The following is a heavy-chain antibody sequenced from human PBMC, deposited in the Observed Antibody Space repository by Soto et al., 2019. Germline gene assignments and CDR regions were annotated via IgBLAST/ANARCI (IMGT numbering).Heavy chain of an antibody. D-gene: IGHD5-18*01. J-gene: IGHJ6*02. Sequence: QLQLQESGPRLVKPSETLSLTCTVSGGSFSSSSYYWGWIRQPPGKGREGIGSIYYSGSTSYNPSLKSRVTLSVDTSKNQFSLMLSSVTAADTAVYYCARRIPFWGMDVWGQGTTVTVSS. CDR3: ARRIPFWGMDV. CDR2: IYYSGST. V-gene: IGHV4-39*01. CDR1: GGSFSSSSYY.